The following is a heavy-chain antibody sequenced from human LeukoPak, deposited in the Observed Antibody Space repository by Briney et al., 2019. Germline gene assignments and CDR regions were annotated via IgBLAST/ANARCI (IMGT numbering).Heavy chain of an antibody. V-gene: IGHV3-48*01. Sequence: GGSLRLSCAASGFTFSSYSMNWVRQAPGKGLEWVSYISSSSSTIYYADSVKGRFTISRDNAKNSLYLQMNSLRAEDTAVYYCAKDLGYCSGGCSSSEAFDIWGQGTMVTVPS. CDR3: AKDLGYCSGGCSSSEAFDI. CDR1: GFTFSSYS. CDR2: ISSSSSTI. J-gene: IGHJ3*02. D-gene: IGHD2-15*01.